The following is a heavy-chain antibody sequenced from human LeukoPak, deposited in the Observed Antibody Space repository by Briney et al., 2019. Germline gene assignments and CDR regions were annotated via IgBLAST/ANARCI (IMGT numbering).Heavy chain of an antibody. Sequence: SETLSLTCAVYGGSFSGYYWSWIRQPPGKGLEWIGEINHSRSTNYNPSLKSRVTISVDTSKNQFSLKLSSVTAADTAVYYCARGYCSSTSCYGVDYWGQGTLVTVSS. CDR3: ARGYCSSTSCYGVDY. V-gene: IGHV4-34*01. CDR2: INHSRST. CDR1: GGSFSGYY. J-gene: IGHJ4*02. D-gene: IGHD2-2*01.